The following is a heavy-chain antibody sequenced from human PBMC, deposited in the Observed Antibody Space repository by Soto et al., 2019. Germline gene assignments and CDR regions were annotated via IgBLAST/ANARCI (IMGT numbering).Heavy chain of an antibody. CDR2: INPVGGDT. J-gene: IGHJ5*02. CDR1: GYTFTSYY. Sequence: QVQLAQSGAEVKKPGASVKVSCQASGYTFTSYYIHWVRQAPGQGLEWMGMINPVGGDTTYAEKFQGRVSMTRDTSTNTVYLQLSSLTSGDTAVYYCARDRGRSVVGGVPYTWFDRWGQGTLVTVSS. V-gene: IGHV1-46*03. CDR3: ARDRGRSVVGGVPYTWFDR. D-gene: IGHD3-10*01.